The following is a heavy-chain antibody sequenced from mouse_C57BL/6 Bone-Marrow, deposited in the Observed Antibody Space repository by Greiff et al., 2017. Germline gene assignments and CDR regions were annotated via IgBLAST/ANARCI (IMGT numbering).Heavy chain of an antibody. CDR3: ARGKIVRFFDY. Sequence: QVQLQQPGAELVKPGASVKLSCKASGYTFTSYWMHWVKQRPGQGLEWIGMIHPNSGSTNYNEKFKSKATLTVDKSSRTAYMQRSSLTSEDSAVYYCARGKIVRFFDYWGQGTTLTVSS. CDR1: GYTFTSYW. J-gene: IGHJ2*01. V-gene: IGHV1-64*01. CDR2: IHPNSGST.